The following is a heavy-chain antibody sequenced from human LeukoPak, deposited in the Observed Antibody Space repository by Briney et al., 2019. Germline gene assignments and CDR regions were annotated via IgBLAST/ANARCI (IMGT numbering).Heavy chain of an antibody. J-gene: IGHJ4*02. V-gene: IGHV4-39*07. Sequence: SETLSLTCIVSGDAITSSSYYWGWIRQPPGKGLEWIGSFYYGRSTHYNPSLKSRVTISVDTSKNQFSLKLSSVTAADTAVYYCARGNADLLGWGQGTLVTVSS. D-gene: IGHD1-26*01. CDR2: FYYGRST. CDR3: ARGNADLLG. CDR1: GDAITSSSYY.